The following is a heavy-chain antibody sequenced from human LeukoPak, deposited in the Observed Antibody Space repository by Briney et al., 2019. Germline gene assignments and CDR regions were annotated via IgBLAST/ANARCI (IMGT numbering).Heavy chain of an antibody. CDR2: ISAYNGNT. J-gene: IGHJ4*02. D-gene: IGHD3-22*01. CDR1: GYTFTSYG. CDR3: ARDMYYYDSSGYPFDY. V-gene: IGHV1-18*01. Sequence: ASVKVSCKSSGYTFTSYGISWVRPAPGQGLEWMGWISAYNGNTNYAQKLQGRVTMTTDTSTSTAYMELRSLRSDDTAVYYCARDMYYYDSSGYPFDYWGQGTLVTVSS.